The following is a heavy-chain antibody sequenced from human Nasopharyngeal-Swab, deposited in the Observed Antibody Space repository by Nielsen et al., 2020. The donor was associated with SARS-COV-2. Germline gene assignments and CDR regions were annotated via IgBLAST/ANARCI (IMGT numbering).Heavy chain of an antibody. D-gene: IGHD4-17*01. V-gene: IGHV3-33*06. CDR3: AKGYGDYVPFDY. Sequence: GESLKISCAASGFTFSSYGMHWVRQAPGKGLEWVAVIWYDGSNKYYADSVKGRFTISRDNSKNTLYLQMNSLRAEDTAVYYCAKGYGDYVPFDYWGQGTLVTVSS. J-gene: IGHJ4*02. CDR2: IWYDGSNK. CDR1: GFTFSSYG.